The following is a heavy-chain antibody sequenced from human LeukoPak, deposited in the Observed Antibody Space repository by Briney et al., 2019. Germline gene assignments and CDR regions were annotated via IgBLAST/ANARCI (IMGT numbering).Heavy chain of an antibody. CDR1: GFNFNSHG. CDR3: ARHYYDSSGLMDV. J-gene: IGHJ6*02. Sequence: GGSLRLSCAASGFNFNSHGMHWVRQAPGKGLEWVSSISSSSSYIYYADSVKGRFTISRDNAKNSLYLQMNSLRAEDTAVYYCARHYYDSSGLMDVWGQGTTVTVSS. CDR2: ISSSSSYI. D-gene: IGHD3-22*01. V-gene: IGHV3-21*01.